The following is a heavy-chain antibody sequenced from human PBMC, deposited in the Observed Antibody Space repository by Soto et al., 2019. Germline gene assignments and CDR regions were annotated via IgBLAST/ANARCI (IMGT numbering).Heavy chain of an antibody. J-gene: IGHJ5*02. V-gene: IGHV3-23*01. CDR1: GFTFSTYA. CDR2: ISGSGGST. D-gene: IGHD3-3*01. Sequence: EVQLLESGGGLVQPGGSLRLSCAASGFTFSTYAMTWVRQAPGEGLEWVSGISGSGGSTYYADSVKGRFTISRDNSKNTLYLQMNSLRAEDTAVYYCAKRPLATVFGVAGNRFDPWGQGTLVTVSS. CDR3: AKRPLATVFGVAGNRFDP.